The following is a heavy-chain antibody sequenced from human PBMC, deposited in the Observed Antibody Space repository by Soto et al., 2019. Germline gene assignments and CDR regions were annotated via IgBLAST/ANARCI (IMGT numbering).Heavy chain of an antibody. J-gene: IGHJ4*02. CDR1: GFTFSSYS. Sequence: EVQLVESGGGLVKPGGSLRLSCAASGFTFSSYSMNWVRQAPGKGLEWVSSISSSSSYIYYADSVKGRFTISRDNAKNSLYLKMNSLRAEDTDVYYCASGIAARPGYFDYWGQGTLVTVSS. CDR2: ISSSSSYI. V-gene: IGHV3-21*01. D-gene: IGHD6-6*01. CDR3: ASGIAARPGYFDY.